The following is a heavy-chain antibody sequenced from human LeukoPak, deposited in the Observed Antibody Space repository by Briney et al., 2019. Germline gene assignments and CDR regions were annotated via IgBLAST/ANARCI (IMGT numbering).Heavy chain of an antibody. D-gene: IGHD3-3*01. CDR1: GFIFDNYG. Sequence: AGGSLRLSCAASGFIFDNYGMSWVRQAPGKGLEWVSGIHWNGGSTGYADSVKGRFTISRDNAKNSVFLQMNSLRLEDTALYYCARGPEWADYWGQGTLVTVSS. V-gene: IGHV3-20*04. CDR2: IHWNGGST. CDR3: ARGPEWADY. J-gene: IGHJ4*02.